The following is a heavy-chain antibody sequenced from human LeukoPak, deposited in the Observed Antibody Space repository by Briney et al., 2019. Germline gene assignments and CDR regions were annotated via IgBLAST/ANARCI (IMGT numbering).Heavy chain of an antibody. J-gene: IGHJ4*02. V-gene: IGHV1-2*02. CDR1: GYTFTGYY. Sequence: ASVKVSCKASGYTFTGYYMHWVRQAPGQGLEWMGWINPNSGGTNYAQKFQGRVTMTRDTSISTAYMELSGLRSDDTAVYYCATVISLVDDFWSPALDYWGLGTLVTVSS. CDR3: ATVISLVDDFWSPALDY. CDR2: INPNSGGT. D-gene: IGHD3-3*01.